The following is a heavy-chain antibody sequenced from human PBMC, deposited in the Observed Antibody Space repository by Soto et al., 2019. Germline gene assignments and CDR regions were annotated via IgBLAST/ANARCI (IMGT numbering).Heavy chain of an antibody. J-gene: IGHJ4*02. Sequence: SETLSLTCTVSGDSISSGGYYWTWIRQHPGKGLEWIGYIYYSGSTYYNPSLKSRVTISVDTSNNQFSLRLSSVTAADTAVYYCARASGSYYQFDYWGQGTLVTVSS. CDR1: GDSISSGGYY. D-gene: IGHD1-26*01. V-gene: IGHV4-31*03. CDR3: ARASGSYYQFDY. CDR2: IYYSGST.